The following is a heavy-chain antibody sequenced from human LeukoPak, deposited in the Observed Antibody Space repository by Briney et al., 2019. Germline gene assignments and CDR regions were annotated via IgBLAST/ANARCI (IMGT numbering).Heavy chain of an antibody. CDR3: ARQYCSGASCYIGY. J-gene: IGHJ4*02. D-gene: IGHD2-15*01. V-gene: IGHV4-38-2*01. Sequence: SSETLSLTCAVSGYSISSGYYWGWIRQPPGKGLEWIGSIYHSGSTYYNPSLKSRVTISVDTSKNQFSLKLSSVTAADTAVYYCARQYCSGASCYIGYWGQGTLVTVSS. CDR1: GYSISSGYY. CDR2: IYHSGST.